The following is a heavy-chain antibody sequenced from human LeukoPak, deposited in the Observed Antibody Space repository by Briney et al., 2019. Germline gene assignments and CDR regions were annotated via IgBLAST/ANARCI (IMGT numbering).Heavy chain of an antibody. CDR3: AKHRPDCSGASCYLNWFDP. D-gene: IGHD2-15*01. J-gene: IGHJ5*02. Sequence: SETLSLTCTVSGGSICSSNYYWGWIRQPPGKGLEWIGSIYYSGSTFYNPSLKSRVTISVDTSKNQFSLKLSSVTAADTAVYYCAKHRPDCSGASCYLNWFDPWGQGTLVTVSS. V-gene: IGHV4-39*01. CDR2: IYYSGST. CDR1: GGSICSSNYY.